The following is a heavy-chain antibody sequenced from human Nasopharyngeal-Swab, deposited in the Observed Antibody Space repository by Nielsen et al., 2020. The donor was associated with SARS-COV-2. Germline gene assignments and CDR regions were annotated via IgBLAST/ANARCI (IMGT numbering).Heavy chain of an antibody. CDR3: AKDRDSGDDSDDYYHYYGMDV. V-gene: IGHV3-23*01. J-gene: IGHJ6*02. CDR2: ISGSDHTT. CDR1: GFTFRSYA. Sequence: GESLKISCAASGFTFRSYAISWVRQAPGKGPEWVSVISGSDHTTYYADSVKSRFTISRDNSKNTVNLQMNSLRVEDTAIYYCAKDRDSGDDSDDYYHYYGMDVWGQGTTVTVFS. D-gene: IGHD5-12*01.